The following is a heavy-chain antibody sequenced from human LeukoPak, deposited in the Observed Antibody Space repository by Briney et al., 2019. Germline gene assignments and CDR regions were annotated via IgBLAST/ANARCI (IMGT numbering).Heavy chain of an antibody. CDR2: IKQDGSGK. Sequence: GGSLRLSCAASGFTFSSYWMSWVRQAPGKGLEWVANIKQDGSGKYYVDSVKGRFTISRDNAKNSLYLQMNSLRAEDTAVYYCARDDGYCSGDSCYSHAFDIWGQGTMVTVSP. CDR1: GFTFSSYW. D-gene: IGHD2-15*01. J-gene: IGHJ3*02. CDR3: ARDDGYCSGDSCYSHAFDI. V-gene: IGHV3-7*01.